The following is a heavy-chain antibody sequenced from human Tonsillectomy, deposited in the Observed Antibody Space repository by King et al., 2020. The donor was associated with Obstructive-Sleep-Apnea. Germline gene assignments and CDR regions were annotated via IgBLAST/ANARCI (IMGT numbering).Heavy chain of an antibody. J-gene: IGHJ4*02. CDR2: FFWDDDK. CDR3: GHSPHYYDSSGYLGNFDF. Sequence: ITLKESGPTLVKPTQTLTLTCTFSGFSLNTSGVGVGWIRQPPGKALEWLALFFWDDDKRYSPSLKSRHTITKDTSKNQVVLTLTNMDPVDTATYYCGHSPHYYDSSGYLGNFDFWGQGTLVTVSS. D-gene: IGHD3-22*01. CDR1: GFSLNTSGVG. V-gene: IGHV2-5*02.